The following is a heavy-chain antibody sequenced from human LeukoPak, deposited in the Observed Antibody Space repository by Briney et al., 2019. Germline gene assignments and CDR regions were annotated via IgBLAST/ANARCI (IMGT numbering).Heavy chain of an antibody. D-gene: IGHD6-13*01. CDR2: IRSRVYGGTT. CDR1: GFSLGDYA. J-gene: IGHJ4*02. Sequence: GGSLRLTCTTSGFSLGDYALSWVRQAPGKGLEWVGFIRSRVYGGTTEYAASVKGRFTISRDDSKSIAYLQMNSLKTEDIAVYYCTRVKGVDWQLAISYFDYWGQGTLVTVSS. V-gene: IGHV3-49*04. CDR3: TRVKGVDWQLAISYFDY.